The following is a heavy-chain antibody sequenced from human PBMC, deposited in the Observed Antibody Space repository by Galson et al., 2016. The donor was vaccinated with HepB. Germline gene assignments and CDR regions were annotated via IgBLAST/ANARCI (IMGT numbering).Heavy chain of an antibody. CDR1: GFTFSNYW. J-gene: IGHJ4*02. Sequence: SLRLSCAASGFTFSNYWMSWVRQAPGKGLEWVGFIRSKAYGGTTEYAASVKGRFTISRDNSKNIAYLQMDSLKIEDTAVYYCTRDYDLDYWGPGTLVTVSS. D-gene: IGHD5-12*01. CDR3: TRDYDLDY. CDR2: IRSKAYGGTT. V-gene: IGHV3-49*04.